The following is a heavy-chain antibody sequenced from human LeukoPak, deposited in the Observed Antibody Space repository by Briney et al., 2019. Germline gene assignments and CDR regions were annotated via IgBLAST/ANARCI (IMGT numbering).Heavy chain of an antibody. V-gene: IGHV3-9*01. D-gene: IGHD5-18*01. J-gene: IGHJ4*02. CDR3: AKGKRIQLWLTFDY. Sequence: GRSPRLSCAASGFTFDDYAMHWVRQAPGKGLEWVSGISWNSGSIGYADSVKGRFTISRDNAKNSLYLQMNSLRAEDTALYYCAKGKRIQLWLTFDYWGQGTLVTVSS. CDR1: GFTFDDYA. CDR2: ISWNSGSI.